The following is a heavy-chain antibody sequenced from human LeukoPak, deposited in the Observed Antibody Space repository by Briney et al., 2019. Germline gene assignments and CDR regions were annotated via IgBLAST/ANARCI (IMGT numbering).Heavy chain of an antibody. CDR2: IKQDGSEK. CDR1: GFTFSSYW. D-gene: IGHD2-2*01. J-gene: IGHJ4*02. V-gene: IGHV3-7*01. Sequence: PGGSLRLSCAASGFTFSSYWMSWVRQAPGKGLEWAANIKQDGSEKYYVDSVKGRFTISRDNAKNSLYLQMNSLRAEDTAVYYCARAKGYCSSTSCYRPYYFDYWGQGTLVTVSS. CDR3: ARAKGYCSSTSCYRPYYFDY.